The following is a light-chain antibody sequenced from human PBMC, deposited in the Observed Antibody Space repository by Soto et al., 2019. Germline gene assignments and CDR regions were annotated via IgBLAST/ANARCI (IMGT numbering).Light chain of an antibody. Sequence: EIVLTQSPATLSLSPGERATLSCRASHSISNYLAWYQHKPGQAPRLLIYDASTRATGIPARFSGSGSGTDFTLTISSLEPEDFAVYFCQLRSNWPPTWTFGQGTKVEVK. CDR2: DAS. J-gene: IGKJ1*01. V-gene: IGKV3-11*01. CDR3: QLRSNWPPTWT. CDR1: HSISNY.